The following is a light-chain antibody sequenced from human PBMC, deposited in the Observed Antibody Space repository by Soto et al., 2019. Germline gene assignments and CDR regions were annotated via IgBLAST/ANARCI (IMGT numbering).Light chain of an antibody. CDR3: SSYTSSSTPYV. CDR2: YVS. V-gene: IGLV2-14*01. Sequence: QSVLTQPASVSGSPGQSITISCTGTSSDVDGYNYVSWYQQHPGTAPKLMFYYVSNRPSGVSSRFSGSKSGNTASLTISGLQAEDEADYYCSSYTSSSTPYVFGTGTKVTVL. CDR1: SSDVDGYNY. J-gene: IGLJ1*01.